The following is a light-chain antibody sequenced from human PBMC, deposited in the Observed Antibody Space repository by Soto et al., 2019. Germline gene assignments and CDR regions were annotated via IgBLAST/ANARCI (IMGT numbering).Light chain of an antibody. J-gene: IGKJ4*01. Sequence: VWTQSPVTLSLSPVERATLSCRASQSFRVLLAWYQQKPGQAPRLLIYDAYNRATGIPPRFSGSGSGTDFTLTISSLQAEDFATYYCQQTRTYPSTFGGATQVDIK. CDR2: DAY. V-gene: IGKV3-11*01. CDR1: QSFRVL. CDR3: QQTRTYPST.